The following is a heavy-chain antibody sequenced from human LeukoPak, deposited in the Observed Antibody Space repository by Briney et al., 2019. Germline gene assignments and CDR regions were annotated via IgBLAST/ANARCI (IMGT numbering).Heavy chain of an antibody. V-gene: IGHV3-23*01. Sequence: GGSLRLSCAASGFTFSSYAMSWVRQTPGKGLEWVSAISSIGSSTYYADSVKGRFTISRDNSKNTLYLQMNNLRAEDTALYYCAKRGTTMEKGGFDYWGQGTLVTVSS. J-gene: IGHJ4*02. CDR1: GFTFSSYA. CDR3: AKRGTTMEKGGFDY. D-gene: IGHD5-18*01. CDR2: ISSIGSST.